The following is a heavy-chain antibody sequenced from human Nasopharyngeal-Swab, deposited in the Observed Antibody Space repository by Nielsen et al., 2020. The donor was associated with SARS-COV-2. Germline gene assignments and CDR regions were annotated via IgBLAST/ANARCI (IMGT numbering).Heavy chain of an antibody. J-gene: IGHJ5*02. D-gene: IGHD6-13*01. V-gene: IGHV3-21*01. CDR2: ISSSSSYI. Sequence: WIRQPPGKGLEWVSSISSSSSYIYYADSVKGRFTISRDNAKNSLYLQMNSLRAEDTAVYYCARDLASSSWCNNWFDPWGQGTLVTVSS. CDR3: ARDLASSSWCNNWFDP.